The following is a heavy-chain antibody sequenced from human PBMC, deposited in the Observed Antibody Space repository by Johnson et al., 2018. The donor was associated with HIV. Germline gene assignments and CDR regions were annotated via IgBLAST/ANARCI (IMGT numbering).Heavy chain of an antibody. CDR1: GFTFDDYA. Sequence: VQLVESGGGLVKPGGSLRLSCAASGFTFDDYAMHWVRQAPGKGLEWVSGISWNSGSIGYADSVKGRFTISRDNAKNSLYLQMNSLRAEDTALYYCAKDRKGSSSWLRSGVPFDIWGQGTMVTVSS. CDR2: ISWNSGSI. D-gene: IGHD6-13*01. J-gene: IGHJ3*02. CDR3: AKDRKGSSSWLRSGVPFDI. V-gene: IGHV3-9*01.